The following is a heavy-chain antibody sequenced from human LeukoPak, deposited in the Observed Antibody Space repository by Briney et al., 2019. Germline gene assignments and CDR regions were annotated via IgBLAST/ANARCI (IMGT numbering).Heavy chain of an antibody. Sequence: ASAKVSCKASGYTFTSYDINWVRQATGQGLEWMGGIIPIFGTANYAQKFQGRVTITTDESTSTAHMELSSLRSEDTAVYYCARGTYYDFWSGYLAFDYWGQGTLVTVSS. J-gene: IGHJ4*02. V-gene: IGHV1-69*05. CDR1: GYTFTSYD. CDR2: IIPIFGTA. CDR3: ARGTYYDFWSGYLAFDY. D-gene: IGHD3-3*01.